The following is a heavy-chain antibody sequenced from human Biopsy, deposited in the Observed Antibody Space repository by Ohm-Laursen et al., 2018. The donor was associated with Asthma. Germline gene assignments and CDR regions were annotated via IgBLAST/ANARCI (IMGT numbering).Heavy chain of an antibody. D-gene: IGHD5-18*01. J-gene: IGHJ5*02. Sequence: TLSLTWTVSGGSISSDYWSWLRQSPGKGLEWIGYIHNSGNTNYNPSLKSRVTISLDTSKNHFSLRLSFVTAADTTVYFCARGQGRGIQLWSLDPWGQGTLVTVSS. V-gene: IGHV4-59*01. CDR2: IHNSGNT. CDR3: ARGQGRGIQLWSLDP. CDR1: GGSISSDY.